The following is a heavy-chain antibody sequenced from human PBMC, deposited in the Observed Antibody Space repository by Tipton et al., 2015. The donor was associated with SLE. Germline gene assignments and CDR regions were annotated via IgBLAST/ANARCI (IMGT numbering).Heavy chain of an antibody. CDR1: GFTFSSYA. CDR3: ARLPWSSWYGNWFDP. CDR2: INHSGST. V-gene: IGHV4-34*01. J-gene: IGHJ5*02. D-gene: IGHD6-13*01. Sequence: LRLSCAASGFTFSSYAMHWVRQAPGKGLEWIGEINHSGSTNYNPSLKSRVTISVDTSKNQFSLKLSSVTAADTAVYYCARLPWSSWYGNWFDPWGQGTLVTVSS.